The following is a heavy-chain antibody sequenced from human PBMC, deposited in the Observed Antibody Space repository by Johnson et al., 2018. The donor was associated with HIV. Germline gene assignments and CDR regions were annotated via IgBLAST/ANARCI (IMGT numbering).Heavy chain of an antibody. CDR2: IKPAGSEK. CDR3: ARDPGYSAFDI. Sequence: VQLVESGGGLVKPGGSLRLSCAASGFTFSRYGMHWVRQAPGKGLEWVANIKPAGSEKYYVDSVKGRFTISRGNAQNSLYLQMNTLRAEDTAVYYCARDPGYSAFDIWGQGTTVTVSS. J-gene: IGHJ3*02. CDR1: GFTFSRYG. V-gene: IGHV3-7*03. D-gene: IGHD6-13*01.